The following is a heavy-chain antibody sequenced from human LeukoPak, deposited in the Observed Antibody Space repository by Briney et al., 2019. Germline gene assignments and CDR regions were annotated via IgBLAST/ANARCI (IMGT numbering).Heavy chain of an antibody. CDR1: GYTFTSYG. J-gene: IGHJ6*03. D-gene: IGHD2-2*01. CDR2: ISAYNGNT. Sequence: ASVKVSCKASGYTFTSYGISWVRQAPGQGLEWMGWISAYNGNTNYAQKLQGRVTMTTDTSTSTAYMELRSLRSDDTAVYYCARDRGRIVVVPAAPYYMDVWGKGTTVTVSS. CDR3: ARDRGRIVVVPAAPYYMDV. V-gene: IGHV1-18*01.